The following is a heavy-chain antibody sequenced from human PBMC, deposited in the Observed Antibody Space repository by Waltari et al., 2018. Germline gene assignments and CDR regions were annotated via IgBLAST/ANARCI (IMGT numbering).Heavy chain of an antibody. CDR3: AREVTKVELGRRLPHFFDS. CDR2: FYSSEYI. CDR1: GDSINSNSFY. D-gene: IGHD7-27*01. J-gene: IGHJ4*02. Sequence: QVQLQESGPGPVKPSQTLSLTCTVSGDSINSNSFYWNWVRQPAGKGLEWIGRFYSSEYINYNPSLKSRVTISRDTSKKQFFLKLTSVTAADTAFYYCAREVTKVELGRRLPHFFDSWGQGTLVTVSS. V-gene: IGHV4-61*02.